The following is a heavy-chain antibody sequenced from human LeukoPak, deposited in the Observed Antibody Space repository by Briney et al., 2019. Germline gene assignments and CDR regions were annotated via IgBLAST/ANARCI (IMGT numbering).Heavy chain of an antibody. V-gene: IGHV3-23*01. Sequence: GGSLRLSCAASGFTFSSYEMNWIRQPPGKGLEWVSAISGSGGRIYYADSVRGRFAISRDNSKNTLYLQMNSLRAEYTAIYYCAKDKGRISIAAPKDAFDIWGLGTRVTVSS. CDR3: AKDKGRISIAAPKDAFDI. CDR2: ISGSGGRI. D-gene: IGHD6-6*01. J-gene: IGHJ3*02. CDR1: GFTFSSYE.